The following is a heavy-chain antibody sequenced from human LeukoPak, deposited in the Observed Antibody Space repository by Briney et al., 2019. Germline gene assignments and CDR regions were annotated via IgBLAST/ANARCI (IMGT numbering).Heavy chain of an antibody. Sequence: GESLKISCKGSGYSFTSYWIGWVRQMPGKGLEWMGIIYPGDSDTRYSPSFQGQVTISDDKSISTAYLQWSSLKASDTAMYYCARGRIQLWFGPQRHAFDIWGQGTMVTVSS. D-gene: IGHD5-18*01. J-gene: IGHJ3*02. CDR1: GYSFTSYW. CDR2: IYPGDSDT. CDR3: ARGRIQLWFGPQRHAFDI. V-gene: IGHV5-51*01.